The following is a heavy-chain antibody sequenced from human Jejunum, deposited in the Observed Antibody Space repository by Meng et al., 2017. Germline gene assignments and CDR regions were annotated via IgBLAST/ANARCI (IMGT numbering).Heavy chain of an antibody. CDR1: GFTFGDYD. D-gene: IGHD1-1*01. CDR2: IGWSSGDI. V-gene: IGHV3-9*01. CDR3: AKLGVETPFDY. Sequence: GGSLRLSCAASGFTFGDYDMNWVRQAPGRGLEWVSGIGWSSGDIVYADSVKGRFTISRDNVKNSLYLQMNSLRGEDTAFYYCAKLGVETPFDYWGQGTLVTVSS. J-gene: IGHJ4*02.